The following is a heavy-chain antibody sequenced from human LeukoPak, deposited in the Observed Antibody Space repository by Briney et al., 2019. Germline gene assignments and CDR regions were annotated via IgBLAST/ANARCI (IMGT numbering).Heavy chain of an antibody. D-gene: IGHD3-22*01. Sequence: PGGSLRLSCAASGFTFSSYAMSWVRQAPGKGLEWVSAISPSGRNTYYADSVKGRFIISRDNSKNMLYLQMSSLRAEDTAVYYCAKGGSDSSGYYSLYYYYMDVWGKGTTVTISS. V-gene: IGHV3-23*01. CDR3: AKGGSDSSGYYSLYYYYMDV. CDR1: GFTFSSYA. J-gene: IGHJ6*03. CDR2: ISPSGRNT.